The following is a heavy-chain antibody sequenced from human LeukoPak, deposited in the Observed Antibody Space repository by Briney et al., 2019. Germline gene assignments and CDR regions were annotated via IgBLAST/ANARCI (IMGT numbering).Heavy chain of an antibody. D-gene: IGHD3-22*01. CDR1: GGSFSGYY. Sequence: SETLSLTCAVYGGSFSGYYWSWIRQPPGKGLEWIGEINRSGSTNYNPSLKSRVTISVDTSKNQFSLKLSSVTAADTAVYYCARVRGNYYEYQRNFDYWGQGTLVTVSS. CDR2: INRSGST. V-gene: IGHV4-34*01. CDR3: ARVRGNYYEYQRNFDY. J-gene: IGHJ4*02.